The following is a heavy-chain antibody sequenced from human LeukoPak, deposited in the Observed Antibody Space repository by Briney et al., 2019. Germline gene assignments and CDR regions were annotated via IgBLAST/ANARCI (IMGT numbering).Heavy chain of an antibody. D-gene: IGHD3-16*01. V-gene: IGHV4-39*01. CDR1: GGSISSSSYY. CDR2: IYYSGST. Sequence: SETLSLTCTVSGGSISSSSYYWGWIRQPPGKGLEWIGSIYYSGSTYYNPSLKSRVTISVDTSKNQFSLKLSSVTAADTAVYYCARQRWGEAGYSDYWGQGTLVTVS. J-gene: IGHJ4*02. CDR3: ARQRWGEAGYSDY.